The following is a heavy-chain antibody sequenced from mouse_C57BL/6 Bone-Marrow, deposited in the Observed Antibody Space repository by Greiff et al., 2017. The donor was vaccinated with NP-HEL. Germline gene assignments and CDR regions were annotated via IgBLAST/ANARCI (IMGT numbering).Heavy chain of an antibody. CDR2: ISYSGST. CDR3: AFRKLRPPYAMDY. Sequence: EVKVVESGPGMVKPSPSLSLTCTVTGYSITSGYDWHWIRHFPGNKLEWMGYISYSGSTNYNPSLKSRISITHDTSKNHFFLKLNSVTTEDTATYYCAFRKLRPPYAMDYWGQGTSVTVSS. CDR1: GYSITSGYD. V-gene: IGHV3-1*01. D-gene: IGHD3-2*02. J-gene: IGHJ4*01.